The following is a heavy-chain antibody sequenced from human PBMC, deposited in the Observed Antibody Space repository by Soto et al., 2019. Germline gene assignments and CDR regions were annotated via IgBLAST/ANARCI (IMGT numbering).Heavy chain of an antibody. J-gene: IGHJ6*02. CDR2: VWIGGSNK. D-gene: IGHD3-22*01. Sequence: QVQLVESGGGVVQPGRSLRLSCAASGFTLSSYGIHWVRQAPGKGLEWVAVVWIGGSNKYYADSVKGPCTVSRDNSKNTVNSQMNSQKVDDSAIYYCAMEQPDDSTGSYQPDYHYGMDVWGQGTSVTVSS. CDR1: GFTLSSYG. V-gene: IGHV3-33*03. CDR3: AMEQPDDSTGSYQPDYHYGMDV.